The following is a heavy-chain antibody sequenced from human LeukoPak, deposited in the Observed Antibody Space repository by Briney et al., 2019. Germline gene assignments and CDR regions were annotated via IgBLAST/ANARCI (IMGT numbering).Heavy chain of an antibody. CDR3: ARDGYGSGSYGWFDP. V-gene: IGHV4-59*01. J-gene: IGHJ5*02. D-gene: IGHD3-10*01. Sequence: SETLSLTCSVSGASITSSYWSWIRQTPGKGLEWIGNIYSGSTNYNPSSESRVTVSLDTSKNHFSLRLTSVTAADTALYYCARDGYGSGSYGWFDPWGQGTLVAVSS. CDR1: GASITSSY. CDR2: IYSGST.